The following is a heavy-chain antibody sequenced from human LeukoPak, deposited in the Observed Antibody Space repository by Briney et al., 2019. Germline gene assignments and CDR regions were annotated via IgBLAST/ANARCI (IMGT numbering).Heavy chain of an antibody. J-gene: IGHJ4*02. Sequence: SETLSLTCTVSGGSISSSSYYWGWIRQPPGKGLEWIGSIYYSGSTYYNPSLKSRVTISVDTSKNQFSLKLSSVTAADTAVYYCARQAPYYYDSSGYPRRRQRFVYFDYWGQGTLVTVSS. CDR1: GGSISSSSYY. V-gene: IGHV4-39*01. CDR3: ARQAPYYYDSSGYPRRRQRFVYFDY. D-gene: IGHD3-22*01. CDR2: IYYSGST.